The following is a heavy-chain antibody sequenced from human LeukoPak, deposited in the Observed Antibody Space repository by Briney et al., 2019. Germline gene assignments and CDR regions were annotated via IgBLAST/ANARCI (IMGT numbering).Heavy chain of an antibody. CDR1: GFTFTTYA. J-gene: IGHJ4*02. CDR2: ISLSSTYI. D-gene: IGHD2-15*01. V-gene: IGHV3-21*01. Sequence: PGGSLRLSCAASGFTFTTYAMNWVRQAPGKGLEWVSSISLSSTYIFYAASVRGRFTISRDNAKNSLYLQMNSLRAEDTAVYYCARDLSLYCSGGSCYSLNYWGQGTLVTVSS. CDR3: ARDLSLYCSGGSCYSLNY.